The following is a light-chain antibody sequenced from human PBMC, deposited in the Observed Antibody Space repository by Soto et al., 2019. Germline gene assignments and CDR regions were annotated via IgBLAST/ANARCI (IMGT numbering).Light chain of an antibody. CDR3: QQSYSSPET. CDR2: ASF. Sequence: DIQMTQSPSSLSASVGDRVTISCRASQSISNYLNWYQQKPGKAPKLLIYASFTLQSGVPSRFRCTGSWTDFTLTISSLQPEDFGTYYCQQSYSSPETFGQGTKVEI. V-gene: IGKV1-39*01. CDR1: QSISNY. J-gene: IGKJ1*01.